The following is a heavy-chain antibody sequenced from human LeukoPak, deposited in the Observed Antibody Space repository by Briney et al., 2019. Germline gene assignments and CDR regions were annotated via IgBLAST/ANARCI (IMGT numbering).Heavy chain of an antibody. D-gene: IGHD2-2*01. CDR3: AGNERRDIVVVPAASIDY. J-gene: IGHJ4*02. Sequence: SETLSLTCTVSGGSISSSSYYWGWIRQPPGKGLEWIGSIYYSGSTYYNPSLKSRVTISVDTSKNQFSLKLSSVTAADTAVYYCAGNERRDIVVVPAASIDYWGQGTLVTVSS. CDR1: GGSISSSSYY. V-gene: IGHV4-39*01. CDR2: IYYSGST.